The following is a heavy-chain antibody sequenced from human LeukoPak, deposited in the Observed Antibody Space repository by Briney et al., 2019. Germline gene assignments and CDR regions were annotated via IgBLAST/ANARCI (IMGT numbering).Heavy chain of an antibody. V-gene: IGHV3-11*04. CDR1: GFTFSDYY. CDR3: AREQMSSSWQTRDAFDI. CDR2: ISSSGSTI. Sequence: GGSLRLSCAASGFTFSDYYMSWIRQAPGKGLEWVSYISSSGSTIYYADSVKGRFTISRDNAKNSLYLQMNSLRAEDTAVYYCAREQMSSSWQTRDAFDIWGQGTMVTVSS. D-gene: IGHD6-13*01. J-gene: IGHJ3*02.